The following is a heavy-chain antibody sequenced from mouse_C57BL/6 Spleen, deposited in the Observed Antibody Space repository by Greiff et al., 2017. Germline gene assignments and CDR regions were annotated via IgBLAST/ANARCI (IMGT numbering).Heavy chain of an antibody. CDR2: IDPPYSYT. Sequence: QVQLQQPGAELVMPGASVKLSCKASGYTFTSYWMHWVKQRPGQGLEWIGEIDPPYSYTNYNQKFKGKSTLTVDKSSSTAYMQLSSLTSEDSAVYYCARSSAMDYWGQGTSVTVSS. V-gene: IGHV1-69*01. CDR1: GYTFTSYW. J-gene: IGHJ4*01. CDR3: ARSSAMDY.